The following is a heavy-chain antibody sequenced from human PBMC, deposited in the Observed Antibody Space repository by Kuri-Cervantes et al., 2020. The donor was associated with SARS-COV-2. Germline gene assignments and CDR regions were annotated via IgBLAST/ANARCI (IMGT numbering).Heavy chain of an antibody. V-gene: IGHV4-4*02. CDR2: IYHSGST. Sequence: SETLSLTCAVSGGSISSSNWWSWVRQPPGKGLEWIGVIYHSGSTNYNPSLMSRVTIPVDKSKNQFSLKLSSVTAADTAVYYCARTYSRSSLFYDYWGQGTLVTVSS. D-gene: IGHD6-6*01. J-gene: IGHJ4*02. CDR1: GGSISSSNW. CDR3: ARTYSRSSLFYDY.